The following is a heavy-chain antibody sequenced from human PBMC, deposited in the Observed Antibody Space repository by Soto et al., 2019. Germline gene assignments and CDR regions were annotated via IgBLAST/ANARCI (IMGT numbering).Heavy chain of an antibody. V-gene: IGHV3-72*01. Sequence: EMQLVESGGGLVQPGGSLRLSCVVSGFTLSDHYIDWVRQAPGKGLEWVGRTKNKAQRYTTEYAASVKGRFTISRDDSENSVYLQMNSLKIEDTAVYYCVRWDSGNPENWGQGTLVTVSS. CDR3: VRWDSGNPEN. D-gene: IGHD1-26*01. CDR2: TKNKAQRYTT. CDR1: GFTLSDHY. J-gene: IGHJ4*02.